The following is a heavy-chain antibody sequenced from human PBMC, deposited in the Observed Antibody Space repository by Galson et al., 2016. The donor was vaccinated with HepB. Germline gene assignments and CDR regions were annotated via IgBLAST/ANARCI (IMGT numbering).Heavy chain of an antibody. V-gene: IGHV1-3*01. D-gene: IGHD3-16*01. J-gene: IGHJ4*02. CDR3: ARPISYVWGGGPY. Sequence: SVKVSCKASGYTFTSYAMHWVRQAPGQRLEWMGWINAGNGNTKYSQKFQGRVTITRDTSASTAYMELSSLRSEDTAVYYCARPISYVWGGGPYWGPGTLGTVAS. CDR1: GYTFTSYA. CDR2: INAGNGNT.